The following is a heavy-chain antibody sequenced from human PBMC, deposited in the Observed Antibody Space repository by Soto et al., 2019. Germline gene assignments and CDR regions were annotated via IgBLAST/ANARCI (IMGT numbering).Heavy chain of an antibody. CDR1: GFTFSSYA. D-gene: IGHD5-12*01. V-gene: IGHV3-30-3*01. CDR3: AREDGYNLYYFDY. Sequence: QVQLVESGGGVVQPGRSLRLSCAASGFTFSSYAMHWVRQAPGKGLEWVAVISYDGSNKYYADSVKGRFTISRDNSKNTLYLQMNSLRAEDTAVYYCAREDGYNLYYFDYWGQGTLVTVSS. CDR2: ISYDGSNK. J-gene: IGHJ4*02.